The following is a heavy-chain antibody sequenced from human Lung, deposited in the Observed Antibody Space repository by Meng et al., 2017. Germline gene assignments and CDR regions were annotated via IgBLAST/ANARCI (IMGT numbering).Heavy chain of an antibody. Sequence: VQLVQSGAEVKTPGASVRLSCMASVYTFTNYAISWVRQAARQRLEWMGWITAGNGNTKYSQKFQGRVTIIRDTSASTVYMELSSLRSEDTAVYYCARGDQPWPHRFDPWGQGTLVTVSS. V-gene: IGHV1-3*01. D-gene: IGHD6-19*01. CDR3: ARGDQPWPHRFDP. J-gene: IGHJ5*02. CDR2: ITAGNGNT. CDR1: VYTFTNYA.